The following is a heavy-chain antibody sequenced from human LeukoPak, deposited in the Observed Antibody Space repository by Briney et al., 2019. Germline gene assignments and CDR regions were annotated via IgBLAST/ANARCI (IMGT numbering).Heavy chain of an antibody. V-gene: IGHV3-7*01. CDR2: IKQDGSEK. J-gene: IGHJ4*02. D-gene: IGHD5/OR15-5a*01. Sequence: GGSLRLSCAASGFTFSSYWMSWARQAPGEGLEWVGNIKQDGSEKYYVDSVKGRFTISRDNAKNSLYLQMNSLRAEDTAVYYCAREKVSTYFDYWGQGTLVTVSS. CDR1: GFTFSSYW. CDR3: AREKVSTYFDY.